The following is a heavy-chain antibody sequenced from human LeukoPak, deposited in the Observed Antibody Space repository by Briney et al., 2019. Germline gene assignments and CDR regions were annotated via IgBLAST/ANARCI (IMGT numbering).Heavy chain of an antibody. CDR3: ATPDSSGYYYLY. D-gene: IGHD3-22*01. Sequence: PGGSLRLSCVVSGFSVSNNYVSWVRQPPGKGLEWIGEINHSGSTNYNPSLKSRVTISVDTSKNQFSLKLSSVTAADTAVYYCATPDSSGYYYLYWGQGTLVTVSS. V-gene: IGHV4-34*08. J-gene: IGHJ4*02. CDR2: INHSGST. CDR1: GFSVSNNY.